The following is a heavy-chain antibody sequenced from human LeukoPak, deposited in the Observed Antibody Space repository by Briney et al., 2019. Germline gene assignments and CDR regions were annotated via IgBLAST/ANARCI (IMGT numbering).Heavy chain of an antibody. V-gene: IGHV1-18*01. CDR1: GYIFTNYG. CDR3: GRVDMAASKDY. CDR2: ISAYNGDT. Sequence: ASVKVSCKTSGYIFTNYGVTWVRQAPGQGFEWMGWISAYNGDTKYAQKLQGRVTMTTDTPTSTGYMELRSLTSDDTAIYYCGRVDMAASKDYWGQGTLVTVSS. J-gene: IGHJ4*02. D-gene: IGHD5-24*01.